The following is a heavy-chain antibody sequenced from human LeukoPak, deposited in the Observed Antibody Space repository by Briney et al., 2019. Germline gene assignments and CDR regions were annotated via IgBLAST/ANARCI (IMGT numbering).Heavy chain of an antibody. CDR1: GGSISSSSYY. CDR2: IYYSGST. CDR3: AKAGVRYFDSSGLYAFDF. J-gene: IGHJ3*01. Sequence: SETLSLTCAVSGGSISSSSYYWAWIRQPPGKVLEWIGTIYYSGSTYHNPSLKSRVTMSVDTSRNQFSLKLSSVDAADTAVYYCAKAGVRYFDSSGLYAFDFWGQGTTVTVSS. V-gene: IGHV4-39*01. D-gene: IGHD3-22*01.